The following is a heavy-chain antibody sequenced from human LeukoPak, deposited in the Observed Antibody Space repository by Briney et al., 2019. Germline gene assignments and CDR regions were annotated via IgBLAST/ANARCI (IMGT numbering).Heavy chain of an antibody. CDR1: GYTFTSYD. CDR3: ARMERCSSTSCYRLFSPLSNWFDP. Sequence: ASVKVSCKASGYTFTSYDINWVRQATGQGLEWMGWMNPNSGNTGYAQKFQGRVTMTRNTSISTAYMELSSLRSEDTAVYYCARMERCSSTSCYRLFSPLSNWFDPRGQGTLVTVSS. CDR2: MNPNSGNT. V-gene: IGHV1-8*01. J-gene: IGHJ5*02. D-gene: IGHD2-2*02.